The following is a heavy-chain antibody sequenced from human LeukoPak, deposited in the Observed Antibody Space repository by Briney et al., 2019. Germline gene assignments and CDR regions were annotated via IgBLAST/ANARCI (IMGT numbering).Heavy chain of an antibody. Sequence: GGSLRLSCAASRFTFSSYAMTWVRQPPGKGLEWVAAISGSGGTTYYADFAKGRFSISRDNSENTLYLQMYSLRAEDTAVYYCARGLLGQHHDAFDIWGQGTMVTVSS. CDR3: ARGLLGQHHDAFDI. CDR1: RFTFSSYA. V-gene: IGHV3-23*01. CDR2: ISGSGGTT. J-gene: IGHJ3*02. D-gene: IGHD2-8*02.